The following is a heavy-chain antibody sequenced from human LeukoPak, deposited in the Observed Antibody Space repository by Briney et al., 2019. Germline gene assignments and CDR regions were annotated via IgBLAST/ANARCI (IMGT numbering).Heavy chain of an antibody. D-gene: IGHD2-15*01. CDR2: IYTSGST. Sequence: SETLSLTCTVSGGSISSSSYYWGWIRQPPGKGLEWIGRIYTSGSTNYSPSLKSRVTMSVHTSKNQFSLKLSSVTAADTAVYYCAKFGGMCDSMVVAATRRFDYWGQGTLVTVSS. J-gene: IGHJ4*02. CDR3: AKFGGMCDSMVVAATRRFDY. V-gene: IGHV4-61*05. CDR1: GGSISSSSYY.